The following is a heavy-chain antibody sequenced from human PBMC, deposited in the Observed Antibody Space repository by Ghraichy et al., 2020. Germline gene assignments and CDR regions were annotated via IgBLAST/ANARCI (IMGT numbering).Heavy chain of an antibody. Sequence: ESLNISCTVSGGSISSSSYYWGWIRQPPGKGLEWIGSIYYSGSTSYNPSLKSRFTISVDTSKNHFSLKLSSVTAAYTAVYYCAGFSIFGVVIISAFDIWGQGTMVTVSS. D-gene: IGHD3-3*01. J-gene: IGHJ3*02. V-gene: IGHV4-39*01. CDR1: GGSISSSSYY. CDR3: AGFSIFGVVIISAFDI. CDR2: IYYSGST.